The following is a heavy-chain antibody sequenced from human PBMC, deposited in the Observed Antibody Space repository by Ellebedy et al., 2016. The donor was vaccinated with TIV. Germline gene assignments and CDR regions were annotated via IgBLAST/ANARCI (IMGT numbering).Heavy chain of an antibody. CDR3: ARDLRGEGDY. D-gene: IGHD3-10*01. CDR1: GYTFTSYF. J-gene: IGHJ4*02. CDR2: INPIGGRT. V-gene: IGHV1-46*01. Sequence: ASVKVSCKASGYTFTSYFIYWVRQAPGQGLEWMGVINPIGGRTTYAQKFQGRVTMTRDTSTKTVYMELSSLRSDDTAVYYCARDLRGEGDYWGQGTLVTVSS.